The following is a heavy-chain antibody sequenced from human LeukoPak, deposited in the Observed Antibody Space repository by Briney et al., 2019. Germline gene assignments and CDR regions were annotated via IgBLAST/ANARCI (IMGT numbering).Heavy chain of an antibody. D-gene: IGHD6-13*01. J-gene: IGHJ3*02. Sequence: GASVKVSCKVSGYTLTELSMHWVRQAPGKGLEWMGGFDPEDGETIYAQKLQGRVTMTEDTSTDTAYMELSSLRSEDTAVYYCATWAAAGITSLAFDIWGQGTMVTVSS. V-gene: IGHV1-24*01. CDR3: ATWAAAGITSLAFDI. CDR1: GYTLTELS. CDR2: FDPEDGET.